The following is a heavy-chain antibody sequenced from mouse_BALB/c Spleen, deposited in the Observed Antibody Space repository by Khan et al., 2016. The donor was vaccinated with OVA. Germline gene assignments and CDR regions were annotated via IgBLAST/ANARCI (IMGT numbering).Heavy chain of an antibody. Sequence: QVQLQQSGPGLAQPSQRLSITCTVSGFSLTSYGIHWVRQSPGKGLEWPGVLWSGGSIDYIASFIPRLSISKDNPNTHVFFKMNRLQANDTALYNWARNYEYDEGLAYWGQGTLVTVSA. CDR1: GFSLTSYG. V-gene: IGHV2-2*02. CDR2: LWSGGSI. CDR3: ARNYEYDEGLAY. J-gene: IGHJ3*01. D-gene: IGHD2-4*01.